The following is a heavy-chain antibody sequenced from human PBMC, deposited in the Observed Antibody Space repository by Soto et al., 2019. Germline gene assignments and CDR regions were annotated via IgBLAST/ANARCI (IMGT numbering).Heavy chain of an antibody. CDR2: IYYTGST. V-gene: IGHV4-61*01. CDR1: GASVSSGTHY. J-gene: IGHJ4*02. D-gene: IGHD6-19*01. CDR3: ARSPIPMAGSGDY. Sequence: QVQLQESGPGLVKPSETLSLTCTVSGASVSSGTHYWSWFRQPPGRELEWLGYIYYTGSTNYNPSLKSRVTRSIDTSRNQFSLKLASVTAADTAMYYCARSPIPMAGSGDYWGQGTLVTVSS.